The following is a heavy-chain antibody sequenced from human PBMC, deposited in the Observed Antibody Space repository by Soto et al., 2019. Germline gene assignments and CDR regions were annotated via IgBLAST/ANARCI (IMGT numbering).Heavy chain of an antibody. CDR3: AKGGVWVHYGMDV. D-gene: IGHD3-16*01. CDR2: ISRSGDIT. J-gene: IGHJ6*02. Sequence: EVQLLESGGALAQPGGSLRLSCAASGSTFSAFCMNWVRQAPGKGLEWVSAISRSGDITYYADSVKGRFTISRDNSKNTLELKMNSQTGDDTAVYYCAKGGVWVHYGMDVWGQGTTVIVSS. V-gene: IGHV3-23*01. CDR1: GSTFSAFC.